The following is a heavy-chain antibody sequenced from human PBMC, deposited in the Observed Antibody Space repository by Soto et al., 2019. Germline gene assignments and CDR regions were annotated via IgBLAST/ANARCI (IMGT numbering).Heavy chain of an antibody. CDR1: AGSITSSY. V-gene: IGHV4-59*01. CDR2: ISYRGST. J-gene: IGHJ5*02. Sequence: SETLSLTCTVSAGSITSSYWSWIRQPLGKALEWIGYISYRGSTNYNPSLKSRLTISIDTSKSQISLKLTSMTTADTAVYYCASSGIVGREVNTWFDPWGQGTLVTVSS. D-gene: IGHD3-22*01. CDR3: ASSGIVGREVNTWFDP.